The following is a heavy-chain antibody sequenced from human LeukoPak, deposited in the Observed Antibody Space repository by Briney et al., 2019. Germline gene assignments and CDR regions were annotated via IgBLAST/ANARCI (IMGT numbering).Heavy chain of an antibody. CDR3: AKKAQYDGHYPLDY. J-gene: IGHJ4*02. Sequence: PGGSLRLSCAASGFTFSSYAMHWVRQAPGKGLEWVSGTSDRGDYTYYADSVKGRFTISRDTSKNTLYLQMNSLRAEDTALYFCAKKAQYDGHYPLDYWGQGTLVTVSA. V-gene: IGHV3-23*01. CDR2: TSDRGDYT. CDR1: GFTFSSYA. D-gene: IGHD4/OR15-4a*01.